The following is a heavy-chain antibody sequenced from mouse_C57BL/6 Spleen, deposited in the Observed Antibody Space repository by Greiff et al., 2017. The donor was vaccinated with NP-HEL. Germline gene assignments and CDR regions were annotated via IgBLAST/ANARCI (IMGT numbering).Heavy chain of an antibody. D-gene: IGHD1-1*01. Sequence: EVQLVESGGGLVKPGGSLKLSCAASGFTFSSYAMSWVRQTPEKRLEWVATISDGGSYTYYPDNVKGRFTISRDNAKNNLYLQMSHLKSEDTAMYYCARGATVVATRAWFAYWGQGTLVTVSA. CDR2: ISDGGSYT. V-gene: IGHV5-4*01. CDR1: GFTFSSYA. CDR3: ARGATVVATRAWFAY. J-gene: IGHJ3*01.